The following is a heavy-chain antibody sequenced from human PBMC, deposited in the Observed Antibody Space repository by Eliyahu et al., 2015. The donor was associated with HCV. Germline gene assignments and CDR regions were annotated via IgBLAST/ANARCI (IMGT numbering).Heavy chain of an antibody. D-gene: IGHD6-19*01. Sequence: QVQLQESGPGLVKPSETLSLTCTVSGXXXSSGSYYWSWXRQPPGKGLEWIGYIYYSGSTNYNPSLKSRVTISVDTSKNQFSLKLSSVTAADTAVYYCARGKYSSGLFGPWGQGTLVTVSS. CDR1: GXXXSSGSYY. J-gene: IGHJ5*02. V-gene: IGHV4-61*01. CDR3: ARGKYSSGLFGP. CDR2: IYYSGST.